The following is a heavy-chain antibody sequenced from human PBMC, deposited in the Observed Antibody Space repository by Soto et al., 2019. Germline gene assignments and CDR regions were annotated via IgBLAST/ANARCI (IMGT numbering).Heavy chain of an antibody. CDR2: INHSGST. D-gene: IGHD6-13*01. Sequence: QVQLQQWGAGLLKPSETLSLTCAVYGGSFSGYYWSWIRQPPGKGLEWIGEINHSGSTNYNPSLKSRVTISVDTSKNQFSLKLSSVTAADTAVYYCATSNKGYSISLWTDWGQGTLVTVSS. CDR3: ATSNKGYSISLWTD. CDR1: GGSFSGYY. J-gene: IGHJ4*02. V-gene: IGHV4-34*01.